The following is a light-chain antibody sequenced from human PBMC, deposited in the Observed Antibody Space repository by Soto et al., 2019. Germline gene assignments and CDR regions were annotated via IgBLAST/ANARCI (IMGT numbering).Light chain of an antibody. CDR1: QTISNY. CDR3: QQSYNTPRA. J-gene: IGKJ1*01. V-gene: IGKV1-39*01. CDR2: AAS. Sequence: DIQMTQSPSSLSASVGDRVSITCRASQTISNYLIWYQQKPGKAPNLLIYAASTLQSGVASRFSGSGSGTNFTLTISSLQSEDFATYYCQQSYNTPRAFGQGTKVDIK.